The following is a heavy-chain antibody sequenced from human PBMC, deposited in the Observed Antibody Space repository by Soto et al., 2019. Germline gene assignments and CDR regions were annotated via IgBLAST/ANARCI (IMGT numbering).Heavy chain of an antibody. Sequence: EVQLVESGGGMVMPGGSLRLSCAASGFTFSDAWMTWIRQAPGKGLQCVGRIKRKIDGETTDYAAPVKGRFTISRDVAKNTLYLQMNSVKVEDTAMYYCVTDRGGGMDVWGQGTTVTVSS. V-gene: IGHV3-15*01. CDR3: VTDRGGGMDV. CDR1: GFTFSDAW. CDR2: IKRKIDGETT. J-gene: IGHJ6*01. D-gene: IGHD3-10*01.